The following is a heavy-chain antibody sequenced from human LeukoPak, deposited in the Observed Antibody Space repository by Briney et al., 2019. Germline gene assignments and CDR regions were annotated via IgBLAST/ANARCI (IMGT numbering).Heavy chain of an antibody. CDR3: ARDSPVRH. CDR1: GGSVSSGSYY. CDR2: IYYSGST. Sequence: SETLSLTCTVSGGSVSSGSYYWSWIRQPPGKGLEWIGYIYYSGSTNHNPSLKSRVTISVDTSKNQFSLKLSSVTAADTAVYYCARDSPVRHWGQGTLVTVSS. V-gene: IGHV4-61*01. J-gene: IGHJ1*01.